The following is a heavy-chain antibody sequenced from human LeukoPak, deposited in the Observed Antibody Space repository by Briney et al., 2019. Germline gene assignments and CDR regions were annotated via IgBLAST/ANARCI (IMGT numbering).Heavy chain of an antibody. D-gene: IGHD6-19*01. CDR2: IYHSGST. CDR3: ARAVAQWLVSDAFDI. Sequence: SETLSLTCAVSGYSISSGYYWGWIRQPPGKGLEWNGSIYHSGSTYYNPSLKSRATISVDTSKNQFSLKLSSVTAADTAVYYCARAVAQWLVSDAFDIWGQGTMVTVSS. V-gene: IGHV4-38-2*01. J-gene: IGHJ3*02. CDR1: GYSISSGYY.